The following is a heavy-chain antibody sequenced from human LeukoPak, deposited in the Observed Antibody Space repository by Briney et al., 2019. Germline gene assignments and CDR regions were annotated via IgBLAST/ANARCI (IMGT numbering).Heavy chain of an antibody. CDR2: IWYDGSNK. Sequence: GRSLRLSCAASGFTFSSYGMHWVRQAPGKGLEWAAVIWYDGSNKYYADSVKGRFTISRDNSKNTLYLQMNNLRAEDTAVYYCAKDINYDSSGYFIDYWGQGTLATVSS. V-gene: IGHV3-33*06. D-gene: IGHD3-22*01. CDR1: GFTFSSYG. J-gene: IGHJ4*02. CDR3: AKDINYDSSGYFIDY.